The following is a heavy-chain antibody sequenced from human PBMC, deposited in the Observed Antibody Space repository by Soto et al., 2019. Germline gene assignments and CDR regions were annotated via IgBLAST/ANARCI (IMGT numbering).Heavy chain of an antibody. CDR2: ISYDGSNK. J-gene: IGHJ4*02. CDR1: GFTFSSYA. V-gene: IGHV3-30-3*01. CDR3: ARGSGVVIAAATLDY. Sequence: PGGSLRLSCAASGFTFSSYAMHWVRQAPGKGLEWVAVISYDGSNKYYADSVKGRFTISRDNSKNTLYLQMNSLRAEDTAVYYCARGSGVVIAAATLDYWGQGTLVTVSS. D-gene: IGHD2-15*01.